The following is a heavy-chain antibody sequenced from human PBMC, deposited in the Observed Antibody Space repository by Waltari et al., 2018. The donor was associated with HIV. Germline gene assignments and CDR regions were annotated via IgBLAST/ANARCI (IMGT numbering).Heavy chain of an antibody. V-gene: IGHV3-30*02. CDR2: IRYDERNQ. J-gene: IGHJ6*02. D-gene: IGHD3-10*01. CDR3: AKDFGDETPFLTYAMDV. Sequence: QVQLVESGGGVVQLGGSLRLSCASSGSTFSNYGIHWVRQAPGKGLEWVAGIRYDERNQYYADSVRGRFTISRDNSKKTVHLQMNSLRVEDTAVYYCAKDFGDETPFLTYAMDVWGQGTTVTVSS. CDR1: GSTFSNYG.